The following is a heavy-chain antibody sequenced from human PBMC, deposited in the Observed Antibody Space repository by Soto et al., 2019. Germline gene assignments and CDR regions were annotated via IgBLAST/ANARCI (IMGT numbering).Heavy chain of an antibody. J-gene: IGHJ4*02. CDR3: ATVHNTSRSFDY. CDR1: GFTFSNYA. D-gene: IGHD1-20*01. CDR2: MSGNGGRI. V-gene: IGHV3-23*01. Sequence: PGGSLRLSCAVSGFTFSNYAMTWVRQAPGKGLEWVSLMSGNGGRIVYADSVKGRFTISRDNPKNTLDLQMSNLRAEDTAVYYCATVHNTSRSFDYWGQGTLVTVSS.